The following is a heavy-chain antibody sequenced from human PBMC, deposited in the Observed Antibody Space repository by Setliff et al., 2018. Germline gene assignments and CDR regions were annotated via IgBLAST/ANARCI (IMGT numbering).Heavy chain of an antibody. CDR2: ISPYNEKT. D-gene: IGHD5-12*01. CDR1: GYNFITFG. J-gene: IGHJ4*02. Sequence: RASVKVSCKTSGYNFITFGISWVRQAPGQGLEWMGWISPYNEKTNYAEKFQGRVTMTTDTSTTTVYMEVASLRSDDTAVYYCVRGPGPSVVVAMPFDRWGQGTLVTVS. V-gene: IGHV1-18*01. CDR3: VRGPGPSVVVAMPFDR.